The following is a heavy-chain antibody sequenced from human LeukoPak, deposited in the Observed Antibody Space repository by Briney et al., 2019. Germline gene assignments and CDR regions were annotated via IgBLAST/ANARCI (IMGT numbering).Heavy chain of an antibody. CDR2: IRSKADSYAT. D-gene: IGHD3-22*01. CDR1: GFTFSGST. CDR3: TRTYYYDSSGYDTDFDY. J-gene: IGHJ4*02. Sequence: GGSLRLSCAASGFTFSGSTMHWVRQASGKGLEWVGRIRSKADSYATAYVASVKGRFTISREDSKSTAYLQMNSLKTEDTAVDYCTRTYYYDSSGYDTDFDYWGQGTLVTVSS. V-gene: IGHV3-73*01.